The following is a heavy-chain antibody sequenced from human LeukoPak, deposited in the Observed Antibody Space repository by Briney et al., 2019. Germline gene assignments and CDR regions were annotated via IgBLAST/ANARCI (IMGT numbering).Heavy chain of an antibody. Sequence: GGSLRLSCAASGFPLSLYAMNWVRQAPGKGLEWVSYINDDSTYITYAHSGEGRFSISRDSARNTLYLQLSSLRAEDTAVYYCARDTFQPGLIDSWGQGTLVTVSS. CDR2: INDDSTYI. CDR1: GFPLSLYA. CDR3: ARDTFQPGLIDS. V-gene: IGHV3-21*05. D-gene: IGHD2-2*01. J-gene: IGHJ4*02.